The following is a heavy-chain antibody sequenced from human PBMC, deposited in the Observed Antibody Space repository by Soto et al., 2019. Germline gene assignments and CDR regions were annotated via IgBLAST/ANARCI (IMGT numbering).Heavy chain of an antibody. CDR2: ISAYNGNT. D-gene: IGHD2-15*01. CDR1: GYTFTSYG. V-gene: IGHV1-18*01. J-gene: IGHJ4*02. CDR3: ARARGYYCSGGSCDPGYYFDY. Sequence: QVQLVQSGSEVKKPGASVKVSCKASGYTFTSYGIRWVRQAPGQGLEWMGWISAYNGNTNYAQKLQGSVTMTPDTTTSTVYMGLRSMRSDDTAVYYCARARGYYCSGGSCDPGYYFDYWGQGTLVTVSS.